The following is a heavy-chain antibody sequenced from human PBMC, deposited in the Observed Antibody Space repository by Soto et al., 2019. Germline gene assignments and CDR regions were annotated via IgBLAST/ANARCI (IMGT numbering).Heavy chain of an antibody. D-gene: IGHD5-12*01. CDR2: TYYRTRWYN. CDR3: AAATRGYLYYGLDV. CDR1: GYTVSSNRAA. J-gene: IGHJ6*02. V-gene: IGHV6-1*01. Sequence: TLSLTCAISGYTVSSNRAAWNLIRQSPSRGLEWLGRTYYRTRWYNDYAVSVKGRITINPDPSRNQFSLQLNSVTPEDTAVYYCAAATRGYLYYGLDVWGQGTTVTVSS.